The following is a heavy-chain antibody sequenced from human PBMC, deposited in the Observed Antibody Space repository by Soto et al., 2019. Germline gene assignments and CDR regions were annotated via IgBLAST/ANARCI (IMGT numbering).Heavy chain of an antibody. CDR2: ISSSNSYI. Sequence: GGSLRLSCAASGFTFSSYSMNWVRQAPGKGLEWVSSISSSNSYIYYADSVKGRFTISRDNAKNSLYLQMNSLRAEDTAVYYCAREGTGYSYGYGMDVWGQGTTVTVSS. CDR3: AREGTGYSYGYGMDV. J-gene: IGHJ6*02. D-gene: IGHD5-18*01. V-gene: IGHV3-21*01. CDR1: GFTFSSYS.